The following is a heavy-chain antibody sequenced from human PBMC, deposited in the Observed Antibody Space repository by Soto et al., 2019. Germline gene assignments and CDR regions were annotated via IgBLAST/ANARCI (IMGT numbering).Heavy chain of an antibody. CDR1: GGSISSDDYY. D-gene: IGHD6-13*01. CDR2: IYYSGST. J-gene: IGHJ4*02. V-gene: IGHV4-30-4*01. CDR3: DRFRWQELFDY. Sequence: QVQLQESGPGLLKPSQTLSLTCTVSGGSISSDDYYWSCIRQPPGKGLEWIGYIYYSGSTYYNPSLKRRVTISVDTSKNQFSLKLSSVTAADTAVYYCDRFRWQELFDYWGQGTLVTVSS.